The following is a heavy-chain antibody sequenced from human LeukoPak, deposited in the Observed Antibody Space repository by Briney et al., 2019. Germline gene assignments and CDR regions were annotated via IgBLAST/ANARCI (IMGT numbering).Heavy chain of an antibody. Sequence: PGGSLRLSCAASGFTFTTYWMHWVRQAPGKGLVWVSHINSDGSITSYADSVKGRFTISRDNAKNTLYLQMNSLRAEDTAVYYCAREGTVDTAMVKRGYYYYYGMDVWGQGTTVTVSS. CDR3: AREGTVDTAMVKRGYYYYYGMDV. V-gene: IGHV3-74*01. J-gene: IGHJ6*02. CDR1: GFTFTTYW. D-gene: IGHD5-18*01. CDR2: INSDGSIT.